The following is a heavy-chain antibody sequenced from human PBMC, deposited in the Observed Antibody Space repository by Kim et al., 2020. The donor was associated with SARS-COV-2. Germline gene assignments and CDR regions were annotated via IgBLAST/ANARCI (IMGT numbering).Heavy chain of an antibody. J-gene: IGHJ4*02. V-gene: IGHV3-23*01. CDR1: GFTFSSYA. D-gene: IGHD3-22*01. Sequence: GGSLRLSCAASGFTFSSYAMSWVRQAPGKGLEWVSAISGSGGSTYYGDSVKGRFTISRDNSKNTLYLQMNSLRAEDTAVYYCAKGERITMIVVVSVFDYWGQGTLVPVSS. CDR2: ISGSGGST. CDR3: AKGERITMIVVVSVFDY.